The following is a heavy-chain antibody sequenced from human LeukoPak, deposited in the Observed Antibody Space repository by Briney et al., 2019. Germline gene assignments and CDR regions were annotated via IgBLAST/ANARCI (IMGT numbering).Heavy chain of an antibody. CDR3: VRDCIALGLSGGFDL. CDR1: GLSFSRYD. CDR2: IGTAGDT. Sequence: TGGSLRLSCAASGLSFSRYDTHWVRQTTGKGLEWVSAIGTAGDTYYTRSVKGRFTISRENAKNSLYLQMNSLRAGGTAVYYCVRDCIALGLSGGFDLGGRGILVTVS. D-gene: IGHD3-10*01. V-gene: IGHV3-13*01. J-gene: IGHJ2*01.